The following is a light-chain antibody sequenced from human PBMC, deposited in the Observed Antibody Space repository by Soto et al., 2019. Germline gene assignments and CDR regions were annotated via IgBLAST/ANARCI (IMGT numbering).Light chain of an antibody. Sequence: LTQSPGTLAWSPGERANLSCSGSQSVSSSYLAWYQQKPGQAPRLLIYGASSRATGIPDRFSGSGSGTDFTLTISRLEPEDFAVYYCQQYGSSPRTFGQGTKVDIK. V-gene: IGKV3-20*01. CDR2: GAS. CDR3: QQYGSSPRT. J-gene: IGKJ1*01. CDR1: QSVSSSY.